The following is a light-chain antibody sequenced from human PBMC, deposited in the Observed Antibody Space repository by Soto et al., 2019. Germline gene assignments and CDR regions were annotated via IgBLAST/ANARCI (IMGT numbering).Light chain of an antibody. CDR1: KSVSGN. Sequence: ETVMTQSPATLSVSPGERATLSCRASKSVSGNLAWYQQKPGQAPRLLIYGASTRATGIPARFRGSGSGTEFTLTITSLQSEDSAIYYCQQYSNWPPWTLGQGTKVDIX. V-gene: IGKV3-15*01. J-gene: IGKJ1*01. CDR3: QQYSNWPPWT. CDR2: GAS.